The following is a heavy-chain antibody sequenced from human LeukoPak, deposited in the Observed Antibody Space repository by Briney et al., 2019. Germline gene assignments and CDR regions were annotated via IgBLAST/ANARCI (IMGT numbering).Heavy chain of an antibody. D-gene: IGHD2-2*01. Sequence: GGSLRLSCAASGFTFGSYAMHWVRQAPGKGLEWVAVISYDGSNKYYADSVKGRFTISRDNSKNTLYLQMNSLRVEDTAVYYCARDGGSGRYQLLFAYYYYYGMDVWGKGTTVTVSS. CDR2: ISYDGSNK. CDR1: GFTFGSYA. CDR3: ARDGGSGRYQLLFAYYYYYGMDV. J-gene: IGHJ6*04. V-gene: IGHV3-30*04.